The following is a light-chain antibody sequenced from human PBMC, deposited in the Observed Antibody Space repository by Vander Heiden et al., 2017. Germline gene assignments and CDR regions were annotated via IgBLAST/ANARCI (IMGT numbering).Light chain of an antibody. CDR1: QSVVDNY. CDR2: GIS. V-gene: IGKV3-20*01. J-gene: IGKJ1*01. Sequence: EIVLTQSPGTLSLSAGERPTLSRRARQSVVDNYFAWYQQKPGQAPRLLIYGISFRATGIPDRFSGSGSGTDFTLTISRLEPEDFAVYYCEQYGGTPRTFGQGTKVEIK. CDR3: EQYGGTPRT.